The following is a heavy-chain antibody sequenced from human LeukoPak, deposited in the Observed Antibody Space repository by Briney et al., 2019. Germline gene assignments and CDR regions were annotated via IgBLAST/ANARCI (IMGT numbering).Heavy chain of an antibody. V-gene: IGHV1-46*01. CDR2: INPSGGST. CDR3: ARGYCSSTSCYSWEPSAFDI. J-gene: IGHJ3*02. D-gene: IGHD2-2*02. Sequence: GASVKVSCKASGYTFTSYYMHWVRQAPGQGLEWMGIINPSGGSTSYAQKFQGRVTMTRDTSTSTVYMELSSLRSEDTAAYYCARGYCSSTSCYSWEPSAFDIWGQGTMVTVSS. CDR1: GYTFTSYY.